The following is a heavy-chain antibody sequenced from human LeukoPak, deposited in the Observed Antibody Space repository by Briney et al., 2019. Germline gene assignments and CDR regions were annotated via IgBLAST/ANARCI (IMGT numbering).Heavy chain of an antibody. CDR3: ARFAIADGY. CDR2: INPNSGGT. V-gene: IGHV1-2*02. D-gene: IGHD2/OR15-2a*01. J-gene: IGHJ4*02. Sequence: PGASVKVSCKASAYTFTGYYIHCVRQAPGQGLEWMGWINPNSGGTNYAQKFQGRVTMTRDTSISTAYMELSRLTSDDTAVYYCARFAIADGYWGQGTLVTVSS. CDR1: AYTFTGYY.